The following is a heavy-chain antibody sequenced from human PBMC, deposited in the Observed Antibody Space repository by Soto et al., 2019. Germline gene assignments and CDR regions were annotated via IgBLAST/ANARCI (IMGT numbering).Heavy chain of an antibody. CDR3: ARDVSRDGDFDQ. CDR1: ADTFNSHT. V-gene: IGHV1-69*08. Sequence: QVHLVQSGAEVKKPGSSVKVSCEASADTFNSHTLSWVRQAPGQGLEWMGRIIPSLDMANYAQNFQGRVTITADKSTNTAYIELSSLRSEDTAIYYCARDVSRDGDFDQWGQGALVTVSS. CDR2: IIPSLDMA. J-gene: IGHJ4*02. D-gene: IGHD4-17*01.